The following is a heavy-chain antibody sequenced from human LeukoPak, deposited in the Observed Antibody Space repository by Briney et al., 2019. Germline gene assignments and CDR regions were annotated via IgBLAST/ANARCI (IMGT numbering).Heavy chain of an antibody. Sequence: ASVKVSCKASGYTFTSYDINWVRQATGQGLEWMGWMNPNSGNTGYAQKLQGRVTMTRNTSISTAYMELSSLRSEDTAVYYCARGRRYCSSTSCYTLYYYYYMDVWGKGTTVTVSS. CDR1: GYTFTSYD. J-gene: IGHJ6*03. V-gene: IGHV1-8*01. CDR3: ARGRRYCSSTSCYTLYYYYYMDV. D-gene: IGHD2-2*02. CDR2: MNPNSGNT.